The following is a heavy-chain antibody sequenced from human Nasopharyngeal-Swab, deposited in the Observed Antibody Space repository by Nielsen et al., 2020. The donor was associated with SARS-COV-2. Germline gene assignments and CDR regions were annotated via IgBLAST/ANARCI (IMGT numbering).Heavy chain of an antibody. CDR2: IYSTGST. CDR3: ARRGLVGVTISFDY. Sequence: WIRQPPGKGLEWIGEIYSTGSTNYNPSLRSRVTMSVDKSKNQFSLKLSSVTAADTAVYYCARRGLVGVTISFDYWGQGTLVTVSS. D-gene: IGHD1-26*01. V-gene: IGHV4-4*02. J-gene: IGHJ4*02.